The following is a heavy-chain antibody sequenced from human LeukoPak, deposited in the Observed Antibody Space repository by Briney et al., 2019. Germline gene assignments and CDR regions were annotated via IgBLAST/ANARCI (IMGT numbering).Heavy chain of an antibody. J-gene: IGHJ4*02. D-gene: IGHD6-13*01. Sequence: GGSLRLSCAASGFTFSSYAMSWVRQAPGKGLERVSSITNSGGGTYYTDSVKGRFTISRDNSRNTVYLQMNSLRAEDTAVYYCARYTSSRSFDYWGQGTLVTVSS. CDR2: ITNSGGGT. V-gene: IGHV3-23*01. CDR3: ARYTSSRSFDY. CDR1: GFTFSSYA.